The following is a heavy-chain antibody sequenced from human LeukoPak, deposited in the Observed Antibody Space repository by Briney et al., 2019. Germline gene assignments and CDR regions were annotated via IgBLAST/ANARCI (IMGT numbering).Heavy chain of an antibody. CDR2: INPNSGGT. J-gene: IGHJ4*02. CDR3: ARSLLSGSYLPRYDY. V-gene: IGHV1-2*04. Sequence: ASVKVSCKASGYIFTNYAMNWVRQAPGQGLEWVGWINPNSGGTNYAQKFQGWVTMTRDTSISTAYMELSRLRSDDTAVYYCARSLLSGSYLPRYDYRGQGTLVTVSS. CDR1: GYIFTNYA. D-gene: IGHD1-26*01.